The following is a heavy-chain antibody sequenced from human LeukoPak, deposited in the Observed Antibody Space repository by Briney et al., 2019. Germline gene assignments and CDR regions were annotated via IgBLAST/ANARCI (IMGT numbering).Heavy chain of an antibody. D-gene: IGHD6-13*01. CDR3: ARGVGSSWSFDY. CDR2: ISSSSSYI. J-gene: IGHJ4*02. V-gene: IGHV3-21*01. CDR1: GFTFSSYS. Sequence: GGSLRLSCAASGFTFSSYSMNWVRQAPGKGLEWVSSISSSSSYIYYADSVKGRFTISRDNAKNSLYLQMNSLRAEDTAVYYCARGVGSSWSFDYRGQGTLVTVSS.